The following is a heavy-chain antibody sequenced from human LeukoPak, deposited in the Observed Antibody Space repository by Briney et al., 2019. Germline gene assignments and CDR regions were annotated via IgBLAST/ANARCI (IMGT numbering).Heavy chain of an antibody. CDR1: GFTVSSNY. D-gene: IGHD6-13*01. J-gene: IGHJ5*02. CDR2: IYSGGST. CDR3: AREEAAAGFDP. Sequence: GGSLRLSCAASGFTVSSNYMSWVRQAPGKGLEWVSVIYSGGSTYYADSVKGRFTISRDNSKNTLYLQMNSLRAEDTAVYYCAREEAAAGFDPWGQGTLVVVSS. V-gene: IGHV3-53*01.